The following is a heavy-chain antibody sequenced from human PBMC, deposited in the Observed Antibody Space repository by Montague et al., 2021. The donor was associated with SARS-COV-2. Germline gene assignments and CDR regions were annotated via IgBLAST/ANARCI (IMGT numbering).Heavy chain of an antibody. V-gene: IGHV4-31*03. D-gene: IGHD3-22*01. J-gene: IGHJ3*02. CDR2: IYHTGST. CDR3: ARDSGYYDSSGYSCDAFAI. Sequence: TLSLTCTVSGGSISSGVYYWSWIRQHPGKGLEWIGYIYHTGSTHYNPSLKSRVTISKETSKNHFSLNLSSVTAADSAVYYCARDSGYYDSSGYSCDAFAIWGQGTKVTVSS. CDR1: GGSISSGVYY.